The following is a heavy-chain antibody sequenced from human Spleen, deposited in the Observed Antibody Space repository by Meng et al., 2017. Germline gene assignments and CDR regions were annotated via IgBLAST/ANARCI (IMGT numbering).Heavy chain of an antibody. D-gene: IGHD6-13*01. J-gene: IGHJ4*02. Sequence: QGRWVESGGGLVQPGRSSRLSCAASGFTFSDYYMSWIRQAPGKGLEWVSYISSSGSTIYYADSVKGRFTISRDNAKNSLYLQMNSLRAEDTAVYYCARVGGSSWYVDYWGQGTLVTVSS. CDR1: GFTFSDYY. CDR3: ARVGGSSWYVDY. V-gene: IGHV3-11*04. CDR2: ISSSGSTI.